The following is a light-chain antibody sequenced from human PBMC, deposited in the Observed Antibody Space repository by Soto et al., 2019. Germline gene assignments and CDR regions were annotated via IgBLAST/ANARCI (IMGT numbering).Light chain of an antibody. Sequence: AIRMTQSPSSLSASTGDRVTITCRASQGISSYLAWYQQKPGKAPKLLIYAASTMQSGVTSRFSGSRSGTDVTLTISCLQSEDFATYYCQQYYSYPLAFGQGTKVEIK. CDR2: AAS. CDR1: QGISSY. CDR3: QQYYSYPLA. V-gene: IGKV1-8*01. J-gene: IGKJ1*01.